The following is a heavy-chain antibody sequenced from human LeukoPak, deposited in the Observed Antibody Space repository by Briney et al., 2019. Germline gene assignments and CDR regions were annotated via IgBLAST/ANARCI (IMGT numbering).Heavy chain of an antibody. CDR3: AREAYSNYVDYYYMDV. CDR1: GYTFTGYY. Sequence: ASVKVSCKASGYTFTGYYMHWVRPAPGQGLEWMGWINPNSGGTNYAQKFQGRVTMTRDTSISTAYMELSRLRSDDTAVYYCAREAYSNYVDYYYMDVWGKGTTVTVSS. V-gene: IGHV1-2*02. D-gene: IGHD4-11*01. J-gene: IGHJ6*03. CDR2: INPNSGGT.